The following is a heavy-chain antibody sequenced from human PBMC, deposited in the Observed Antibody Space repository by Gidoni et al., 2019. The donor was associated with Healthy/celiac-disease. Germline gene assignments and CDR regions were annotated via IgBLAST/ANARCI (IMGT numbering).Heavy chain of an antibody. D-gene: IGHD3-10*01. V-gene: IGHV1-3*01. J-gene: IGHJ4*02. CDR1: GYTFTSYA. CDR2: INAGNGNT. CDR3: ARGERGYGSGPLSGVFDY. Sequence: QVQLVQSGAEVKKPGASVKVSCKASGYTFTSYAMHWVRQAPGQRLEWMGWINAGNGNTKYSQKFQGRVTITRDTSASTAYMELSSLRSEDTAVYYCARGERGYGSGPLSGVFDYWGQGTLVTVSS.